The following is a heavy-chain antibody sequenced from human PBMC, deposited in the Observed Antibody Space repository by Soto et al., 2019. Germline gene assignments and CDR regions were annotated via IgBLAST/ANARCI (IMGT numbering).Heavy chain of an antibody. Sequence: RRLSCATSGFTFRDYYFSWIRQAPGKGLEWISYISHSVKTIYYADSVKGRFTISRDAAKNTLYLQMNSLRDEDTAMYYCTRRASGAFDVWGHGTMVTVS. J-gene: IGHJ3*01. CDR2: ISHSVKTI. CDR1: GFTFRDYY. CDR3: TRRASGAFDV. V-gene: IGHV3-11*01.